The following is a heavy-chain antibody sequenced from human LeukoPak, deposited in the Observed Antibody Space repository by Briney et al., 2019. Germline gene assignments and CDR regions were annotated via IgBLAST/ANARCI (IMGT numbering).Heavy chain of an antibody. CDR2: INPSGGST. Sequence: GASVKVSCKASGYTFTNYYMHWVRQAPGQGLEWMGIINPSGGSTSYAQKFQGRVTITADESTSTAYMELSSLRSEDTAVYYCAREVYTYYDFWTFPEVGFDYWGQGTLVTVSS. V-gene: IGHV1-46*01. CDR3: AREVYTYYDFWTFPEVGFDY. CDR1: GYTFTNYY. D-gene: IGHD3-3*01. J-gene: IGHJ4*02.